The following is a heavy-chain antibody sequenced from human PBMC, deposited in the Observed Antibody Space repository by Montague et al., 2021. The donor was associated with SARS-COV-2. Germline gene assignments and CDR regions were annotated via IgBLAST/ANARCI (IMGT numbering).Heavy chain of an antibody. D-gene: IGHD3-10*01. V-gene: IGHV4-59*01. Sequence: SETLSLTCTVALRSIIGYHWSWTRQPPCKLLSPIGFVYYSVRTNYNPSLKSRVTISVDTSKNQFSLKLSSVAAADTAVYYCARVKRGYYYGLGVSAHFDYWGQGTLVTVSS. CDR1: LRSIIGYH. J-gene: IGHJ4*02. CDR3: ARVKRGYYYGLGVSAHFDY. CDR2: VYYSVRT.